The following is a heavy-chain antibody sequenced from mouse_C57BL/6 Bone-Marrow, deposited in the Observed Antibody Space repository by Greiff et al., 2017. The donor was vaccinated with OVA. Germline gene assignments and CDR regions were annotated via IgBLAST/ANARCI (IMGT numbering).Heavy chain of an antibody. D-gene: IGHD1-1*01. J-gene: IGHJ3*01. V-gene: IGHV2-5*01. CDR3: AKGYGSSYRFAY. CDR2: IWRGGST. CDR1: GFSLTSYG. Sequence: VKLMESGPGLVQPSQSLSITCTVSGFSLTSYGVHWVRQSPGKGLEWLGVIWRGGSTDYNAAFMSRLSITKDNSKSQVFFKMNSLQADDTAIYYCAKGYGSSYRFAYWGQGTLVTVSA.